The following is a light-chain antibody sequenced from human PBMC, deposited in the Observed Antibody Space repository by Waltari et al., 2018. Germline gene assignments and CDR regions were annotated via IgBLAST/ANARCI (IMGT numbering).Light chain of an antibody. V-gene: IGLV6-57*04. CDR1: SGSIGSNY. J-gene: IGLJ2*01. Sequence: NFLLTQPHSVSESPGKTITISCTRSSGSIGSNYVQWYQQRPGSAPITLIYEDNQRPSGLPVLSSVSIDSSSNSASLTIAGLKTEDEADYYCQSSDNTPQVIFGGGTKLAVL. CDR3: QSSDNTPQVI. CDR2: EDN.